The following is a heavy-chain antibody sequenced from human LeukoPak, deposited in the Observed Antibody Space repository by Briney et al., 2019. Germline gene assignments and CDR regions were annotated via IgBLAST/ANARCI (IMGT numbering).Heavy chain of an antibody. CDR2: ISGSGDST. D-gene: IGHD3/OR15-3a*01. J-gene: IGHJ4*02. Sequence: GGSLRLSCAASGFTFSNYAMSWVRQAPGKGLDWVSTISGSGDSTYYVDSVKGRFSISRDNSKNTVYLQMNSLRAEDTAVYYCARSDSYFDYWGQGTLVTVSS. CDR3: ARSDSYFDY. CDR1: GFTFSNYA. V-gene: IGHV3-23*01.